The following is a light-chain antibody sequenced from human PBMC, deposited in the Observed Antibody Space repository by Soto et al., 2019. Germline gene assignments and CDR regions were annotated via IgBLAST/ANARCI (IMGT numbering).Light chain of an antibody. V-gene: IGLV3-1*01. CDR1: KLEDKD. CDR3: QAWDSRNVV. CDR2: QDF. J-gene: IGLJ2*01. Sequence: SYELTQPPSVSVSPGQTATISCSGDKLEDKDVCWYQKRPGQSPIVVIYQDFKRPSGIPERFSGSNSGNTATLTISGTQAMDESDYYCQAWDSRNVVFGGGTKLTVL.